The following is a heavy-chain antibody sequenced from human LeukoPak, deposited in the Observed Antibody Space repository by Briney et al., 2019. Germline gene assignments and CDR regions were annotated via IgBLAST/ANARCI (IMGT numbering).Heavy chain of an antibody. J-gene: IGHJ4*02. V-gene: IGHV1-46*01. CDR2: IYPRDGST. Sequence: ASVKGSCKASGYTFTSNYIQWVRQAPGQGLEWMGMIYPRDGSTSYAQKFQGRVTVTRDTSTSTVHMELSGLRSEDTAVCYCARDQEGFDYWGQGTLVTVSS. CDR3: ARDQEGFDY. CDR1: GYTFTSNY.